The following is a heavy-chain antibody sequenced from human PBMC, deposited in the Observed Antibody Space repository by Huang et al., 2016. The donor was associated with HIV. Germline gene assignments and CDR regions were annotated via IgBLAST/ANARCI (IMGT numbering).Heavy chain of an antibody. V-gene: IGHV4-30-2*01. Sequence: QLQLQESGSGLVKPSQTLSLTCTVSGGSISSGGYSWSWIRQPPGKGLEWIGYISHSGSTYYNPSRKRRITMSVDRSTNHFSLKLTSVTAADTAVYYCARGILGAVTTNYFDYWGQGTLVTVSS. CDR2: ISHSGST. CDR1: GGSISSGGYS. CDR3: ARGILGAVTTNYFDY. J-gene: IGHJ4*02. D-gene: IGHD4-17*01.